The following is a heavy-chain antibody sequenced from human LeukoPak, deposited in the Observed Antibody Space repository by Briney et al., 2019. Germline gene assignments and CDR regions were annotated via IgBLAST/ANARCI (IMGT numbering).Heavy chain of an antibody. D-gene: IGHD6-19*01. J-gene: IGHJ4*02. CDR1: GYTFTGYY. CDR3: ARTLIEVAGTRFFDY. Sequence: ASVKVSCKASGYTFTGYYMHWVRQAPGQGLEWMGWINPNSGGTNYAQKFQGRVTMTRDTSISTAYMELSRLRSDDTAVYYCARTLIEVAGTRFFDYWGQGTLVTVSS. V-gene: IGHV1-2*02. CDR2: INPNSGGT.